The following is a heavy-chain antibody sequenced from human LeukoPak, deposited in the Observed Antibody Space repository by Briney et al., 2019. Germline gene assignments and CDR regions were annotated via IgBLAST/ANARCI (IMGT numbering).Heavy chain of an antibody. CDR3: AKDGAIVVVPAAITDYYYGMDV. D-gene: IGHD2-2*02. J-gene: IGHJ6*02. V-gene: IGHV3-43*02. Sequence: PGGSLRLSCAASGFTFDDYAMHWVRQAPGKGLEWVSLISGDGGSTYYADSVKGRFTISRDNSKNSLYLQMNSLRTEDTALYYCAKDGAIVVVPAAITDYYYGMDVWGQGTTGTVSS. CDR2: ISGDGGST. CDR1: GFTFDDYA.